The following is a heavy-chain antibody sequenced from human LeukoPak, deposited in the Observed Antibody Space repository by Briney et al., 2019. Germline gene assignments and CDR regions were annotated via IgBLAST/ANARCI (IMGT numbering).Heavy chain of an antibody. CDR1: GFTFSSYE. CDR2: IGGSGSAI. D-gene: IGHD5-24*01. Sequence: PGGSLRLSCAASGFTFSSYEMSWVRQVPGKGLEWVSYIGGSGSAIYYADSVKGRFTISRDNAKNSLYLQMISLRAEDTGVYYCARDASLAGGRVEYWGQGTLVTVSS. J-gene: IGHJ4*02. V-gene: IGHV3-48*03. CDR3: ARDASLAGGRVEY.